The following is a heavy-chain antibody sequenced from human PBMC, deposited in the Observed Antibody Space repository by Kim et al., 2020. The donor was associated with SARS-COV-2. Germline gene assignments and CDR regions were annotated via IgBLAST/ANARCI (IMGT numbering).Heavy chain of an antibody. CDR1: GGSFSGYY. Sequence: SETLSLTCAVYGGSFSGYYWSWIRQPPGKGLEWIGEINHSGSTNYNPSLKSRVTISVDTSKNQFSLKLSSVTAADTAVYYCARGSSGWTFDYWGQGTLVTVSS. J-gene: IGHJ4*02. CDR2: INHSGST. V-gene: IGHV4-34*01. D-gene: IGHD6-19*01. CDR3: ARGSSGWTFDY.